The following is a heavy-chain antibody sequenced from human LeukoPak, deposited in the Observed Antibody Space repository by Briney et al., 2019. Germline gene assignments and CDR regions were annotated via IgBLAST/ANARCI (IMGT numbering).Heavy chain of an antibody. V-gene: IGHV1-69*01. D-gene: IGHD1-26*01. CDR1: GGTFSSYA. CDR3: TSIVGATTGFWYFDY. Sequence: GSSVKVSCKASGGTFSSYAISWVRQAPGQGLEWMGGIIPIFGTANYAQKLQGRVTITADESTSTAYMELSSLRSEDTAVYYCTSIVGATTGFWYFDYWGQGTLVTVSS. J-gene: IGHJ4*02. CDR2: IIPIFGTA.